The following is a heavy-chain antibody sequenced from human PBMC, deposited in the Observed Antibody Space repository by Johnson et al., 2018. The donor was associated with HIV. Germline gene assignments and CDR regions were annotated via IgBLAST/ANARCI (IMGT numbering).Heavy chain of an antibody. Sequence: QVQLVESGGGVVRPGGSLRLSCAASGFAFRSYWLHWVRQAPGKGLEWVSFIRYDGSDKHYADSVKGRFTISRDNAMKSLYLQINSLRAEDTAVYYCARNRPVSYGYRGAFDFWGQGTMVTVSS. CDR1: GFAFRSYW. J-gene: IGHJ3*01. V-gene: IGHV3-33*08. D-gene: IGHD5-18*01. CDR3: ARNRPVSYGYRGAFDF. CDR2: IRYDGSDK.